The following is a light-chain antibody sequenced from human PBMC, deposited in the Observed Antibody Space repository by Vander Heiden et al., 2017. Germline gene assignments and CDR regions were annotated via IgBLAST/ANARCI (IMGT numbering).Light chain of an antibody. Sequence: QSALTQPASVSGSPGQSITISCTGTSSDVGSYDLVSWYQQNPGKAPKVMIYEVTKRASGVSNRFSGSKSGNTSSLTISGLQAEDGADYYCCSYAGSNTVIFGGGTKLTVL. CDR3: CSYAGSNTVI. CDR2: EVT. V-gene: IGLV2-23*02. J-gene: IGLJ2*01. CDR1: SSDVGSYDL.